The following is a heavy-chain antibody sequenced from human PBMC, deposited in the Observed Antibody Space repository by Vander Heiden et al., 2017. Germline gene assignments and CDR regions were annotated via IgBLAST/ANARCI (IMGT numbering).Heavy chain of an antibody. CDR3: ARDYLEVDTAMWFDP. CDR2: MSYDGSNK. CDR1: GFTFCGYA. J-gene: IGHJ5*02. V-gene: IGHV3-30*04. D-gene: IGHD5-18*01. Sequence: QVQLVDAGGGVVQPGRSLRLSCAASGFTFCGYAMQWVRQAPGKGLEWVAVMSYDGSNKDYADSVKGRFTISRDNSKNTLYLQMNSLGAEDTAVYYCARDYLEVDTAMWFDPWGQGTLVTVSS.